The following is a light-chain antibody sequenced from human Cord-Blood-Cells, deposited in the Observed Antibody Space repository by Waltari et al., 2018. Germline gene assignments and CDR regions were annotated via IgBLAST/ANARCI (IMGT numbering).Light chain of an antibody. Sequence: QSVLTQPPSVSAAPGQKVTISCSGSSSNIGHNYVSRYQQLPGTAPNPILYENNTRPSGIPDRFSGAKSGTSATLGITGLQTGDEADYYCVTWDSSLSAYVFGTGTKVTVL. V-gene: IGLV1-51*02. J-gene: IGLJ1*01. CDR3: VTWDSSLSAYV. CDR1: SSNIGHNY. CDR2: ENN.